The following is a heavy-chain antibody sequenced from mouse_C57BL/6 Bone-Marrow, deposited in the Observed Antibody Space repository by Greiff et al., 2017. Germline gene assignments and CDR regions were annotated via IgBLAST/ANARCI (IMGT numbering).Heavy chain of an antibody. D-gene: IGHD1-1*01. CDR2: IYPGSGST. V-gene: IGHV1-55*01. J-gene: IGHJ1*03. CDR1: CYTFTSYW. CDR3: EGYYGSSPWYVDV. Sequence: QVQLQQSGAELVKPGASVKMSCKASCYTFTSYWITWVKQRPGQGLEWIGDIYPGSGSTNYNEKFKSKATLTVDPSSSTAYMQLSSLTSEDSAVYYCEGYYGSSPWYVDVGGTGTTVTDST.